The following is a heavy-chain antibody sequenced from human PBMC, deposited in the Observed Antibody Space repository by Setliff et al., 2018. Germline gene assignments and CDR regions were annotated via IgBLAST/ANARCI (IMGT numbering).Heavy chain of an antibody. V-gene: IGHV1-46*01. Sequence: ASVKVSCKASGGTFSIYTISWVRQAPGQGLEWMGIINPSGGSTSYAQKFQGRVTMTRDTSTSTVYMELSSLRSEDTAVYYCAREILGSSSDYYYYYYMDVWGKGTTVTVSS. CDR1: GGTFSIYT. CDR2: INPSGGST. D-gene: IGHD6-6*01. CDR3: AREILGSSSDYYYYYYMDV. J-gene: IGHJ6*03.